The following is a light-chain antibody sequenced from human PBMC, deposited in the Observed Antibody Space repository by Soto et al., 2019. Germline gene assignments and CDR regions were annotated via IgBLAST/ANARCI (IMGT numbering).Light chain of an antibody. CDR2: NVT. CDR3: QQAKAFPRT. V-gene: IGKV1-12*01. CDR1: QPVSTY. Sequence: DIQMTQSPSSVSASVGDRVAITCRASQPVSTYLAWYQQKPGKAPNVLIYNVTTLHVGVPSRFSGSGSGTEFTLTINSLQPEDVETYYCQQAKAFPRTFGQGSRVEV. J-gene: IGKJ1*01.